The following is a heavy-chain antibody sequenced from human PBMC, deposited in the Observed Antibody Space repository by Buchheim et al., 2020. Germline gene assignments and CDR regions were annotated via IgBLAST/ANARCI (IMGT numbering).Heavy chain of an antibody. CDR2: INPDGSNT. CDR3: AKDWAYGMDV. CDR1: GFTFSDSW. J-gene: IGHJ6*02. V-gene: IGHV3-74*01. Sequence: EVQLVESGGGLVQPGGSLRLSCAASGFTFSDSWIHWVRQAPGKGLVWVSRINPDGSNTAYADSVQGRFTIYRDNAKNSLYLQMNSLRVEDTAVYYCAKDWAYGMDVWGQGTT. D-gene: IGHD3-16*01.